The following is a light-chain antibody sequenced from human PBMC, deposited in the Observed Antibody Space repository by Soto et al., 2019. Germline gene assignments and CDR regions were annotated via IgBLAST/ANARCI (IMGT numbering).Light chain of an antibody. Sequence: EILMTQSPATLSVSPGERATLSCRASQSVSSNLAWYQQKPGQAPRLLIYGVSTRATGIPGRFSGSGSGTDFTLTITGLVPEDFAVYYCQQYGTSPLTFGGGTKVDIK. V-gene: IGKV3-15*01. CDR1: QSVSSN. CDR3: QQYGTSPLT. CDR2: GVS. J-gene: IGKJ4*01.